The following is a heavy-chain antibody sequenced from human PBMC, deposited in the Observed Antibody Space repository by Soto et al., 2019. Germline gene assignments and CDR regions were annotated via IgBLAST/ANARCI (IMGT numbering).Heavy chain of an antibody. D-gene: IGHD3-22*01. CDR2: ISYDGSNK. CDR1: GFTFGSYA. CDR3: ASLPRDYYDSSLDY. Sequence: LRLSCAASGFTFGSYAMHWVRQAPGKGLEWVAVISYDGSNKYYADSVRGRFTISRDNSKNTLYLQMNSLRAEDTAVYYCASLPRDYYDSSLDYWGQGTLVTVSS. V-gene: IGHV3-30-3*01. J-gene: IGHJ4*02.